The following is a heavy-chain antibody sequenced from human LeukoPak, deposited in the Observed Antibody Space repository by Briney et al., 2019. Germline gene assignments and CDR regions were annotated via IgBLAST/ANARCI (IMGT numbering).Heavy chain of an antibody. CDR1: GGSISSYY. V-gene: IGHV4-59*01. Sequence: PSETLSLTCTVSGGSISSYYWSWIRQPPGKGLEWIGYIYYSGSTNYNPSLKSRVTISVDTSKNQFSLKLSSVTAADTAVYYCARCRYYDFWSGFVYYMDVWGKGTTVTVSS. J-gene: IGHJ6*03. CDR2: IYYSGST. CDR3: ARCRYYDFWSGFVYYMDV. D-gene: IGHD3-3*01.